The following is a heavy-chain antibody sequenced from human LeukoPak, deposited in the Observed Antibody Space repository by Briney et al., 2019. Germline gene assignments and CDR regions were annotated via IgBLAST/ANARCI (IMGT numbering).Heavy chain of an antibody. D-gene: IGHD3-10*01. CDR1: GGSISSYY. Sequence: SETLSLTCTVSGGSISSYYWSWIRQPPGKGLEWIGYIYYSGSTNYNPSLKSRVTISVDTPKNQFSLKLSSVTAADTAVYYCARDYRDGSGKDDAFDIWGQGTMVTVSS. CDR2: IYYSGST. J-gene: IGHJ3*02. CDR3: ARDYRDGSGKDDAFDI. V-gene: IGHV4-59*01.